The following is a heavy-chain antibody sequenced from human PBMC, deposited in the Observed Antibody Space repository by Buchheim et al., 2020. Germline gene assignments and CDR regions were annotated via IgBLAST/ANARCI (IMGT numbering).Heavy chain of an antibody. D-gene: IGHD3-10*01. CDR1: GFTFSSYS. CDR2: ISSSSSYI. V-gene: IGHV3-21*01. Sequence: EVQLVESGGGLVKPGGSLRLSCAASGFTFSSYSINWVRQAPGKGLEWVSSISSSSSYIYYADSVKGRFTISRDNAKKSLERQMNSLRAEDTAVYYCAREPFLLWFGEFDDWGQGTL. J-gene: IGHJ5*02. CDR3: AREPFLLWFGEFDD.